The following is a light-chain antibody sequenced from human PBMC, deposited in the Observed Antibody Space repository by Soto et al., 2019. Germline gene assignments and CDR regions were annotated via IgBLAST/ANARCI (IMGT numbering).Light chain of an antibody. CDR3: CAYAGSNNLV. CDR2: EGN. J-gene: IGLJ2*01. Sequence: QSALAQPASVSGSPGQSITISCTGTSSDVGSYNLVSWYQQHPGKAPKLMIYEGNKRPSGVSNRFSASKSGNTASLTISGLQAEAEADYYCCAYAGSNNLVFGGGTKVTV. CDR1: SSDVGSYNL. V-gene: IGLV2-23*01.